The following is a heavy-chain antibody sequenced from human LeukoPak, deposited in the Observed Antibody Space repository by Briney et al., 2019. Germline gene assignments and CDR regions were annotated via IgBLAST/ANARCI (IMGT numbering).Heavy chain of an antibody. CDR3: AKTTRPGIAAAADY. D-gene: IGHD6-13*01. CDR2: ISYDGSNK. Sequence: GRSLRLSCAASGFTFSSYAMHWVRQAPGKGLEWVAVISYDGSNKYYADSVKGRFTISRDNSKNTLYLQMNSLRAEDTAVYYCAKTTRPGIAAAADYWGQGTLVTVSS. J-gene: IGHJ4*02. CDR1: GFTFSSYA. V-gene: IGHV3-30-3*02.